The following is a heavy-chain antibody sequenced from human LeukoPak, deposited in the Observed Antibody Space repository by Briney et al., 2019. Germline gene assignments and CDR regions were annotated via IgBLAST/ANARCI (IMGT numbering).Heavy chain of an antibody. CDR2: FYVGVGP. J-gene: IGHJ6*03. D-gene: IGHD3-22*01. CDR1: GGSMYSNY. CDR3: AIMRPYDSTGYSPGHYMDV. Sequence: SETLSLTCSVSGGSMYSNYWSWIRQTAGKGLEWIGRFYVGVGPNYNPSFKSRVTMSVDTSKNQLVLKLSAVTAADTAVYYCAIMRPYDSTGYSPGHYMDVWGKGTTVTVYS. V-gene: IGHV4-4*07.